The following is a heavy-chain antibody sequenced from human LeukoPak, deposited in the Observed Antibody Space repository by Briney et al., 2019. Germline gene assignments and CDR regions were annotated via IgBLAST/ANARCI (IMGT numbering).Heavy chain of an antibody. CDR3: AREPRGYYYMDV. J-gene: IGHJ6*03. V-gene: IGHV1-18*01. Sequence: ASVKVSCKASGYTFTSYGISWVRQAPGQGLEWMGWISAYNGNTNYAQKLQGRVTMTTDTSTSTAYMELRSLRSEDTAVYYCAREPRGYYYMDVWGKGTTVTVSS. CDR2: ISAYNGNT. CDR1: GYTFTSYG.